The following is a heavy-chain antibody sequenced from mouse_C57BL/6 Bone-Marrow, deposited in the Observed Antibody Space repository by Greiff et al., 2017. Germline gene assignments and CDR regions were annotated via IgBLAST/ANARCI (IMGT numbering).Heavy chain of an antibody. V-gene: IGHV1-4*01. CDR1: GYTFTSYT. J-gene: IGHJ2*01. CDR3: ARSTTVPFDY. CDR2: INPSSGYT. Sequence: VQLQQSGAELARPGASVKMSCKASGYTFTSYTMHWVKQRPGQGLEWIGYINPSSGYTKYNQKFKDKATLTADKSSSTVYMQLSSLTSEDSAVYYCARSTTVPFDYWGRGTTLTVSS. D-gene: IGHD1-1*01.